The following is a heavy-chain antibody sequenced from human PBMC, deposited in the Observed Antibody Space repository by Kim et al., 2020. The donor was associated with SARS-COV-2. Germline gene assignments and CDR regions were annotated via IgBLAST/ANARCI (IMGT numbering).Heavy chain of an antibody. CDR3: AKDWSIAVAGSDY. CDR2: ISGSGGTT. V-gene: IGHV3-23*01. J-gene: IGHJ4*02. Sequence: GGSLRLSCAASGFTFSSYAMNWVRQAPGKGLEWVSAISGSGGTTYYADSVKGRFTISRDNSKNTLYLQMNSLRAEDTAVYYCAKDWSIAVAGSDYWGQGTLVTVSS. D-gene: IGHD6-19*01. CDR1: GFTFSSYA.